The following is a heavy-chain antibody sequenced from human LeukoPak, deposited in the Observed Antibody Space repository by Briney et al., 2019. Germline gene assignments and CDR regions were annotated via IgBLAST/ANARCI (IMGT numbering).Heavy chain of an antibody. CDR1: GFTFSNYA. V-gene: IGHV3-23*01. Sequence: PGGSLRLSCAASGFTFSNYAMSWVRQAPGKGLEWISGITGGRSTYYADSVKGRFTISRDNSKNTMSLEMNSLRVEDTAVYYCAKDNWGQGTLVTVSS. J-gene: IGHJ4*02. CDR3: AKDN. CDR2: ITGGRST.